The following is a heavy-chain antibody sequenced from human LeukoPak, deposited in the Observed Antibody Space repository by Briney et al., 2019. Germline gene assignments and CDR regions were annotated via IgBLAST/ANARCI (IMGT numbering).Heavy chain of an antibody. V-gene: IGHV3-72*01. CDR3: ARLRYYYDSSGSDV. CDR1: GFTFSDHY. CDR2: SRDRVNSYST. J-gene: IGHJ6*04. Sequence: PGGSLRLSCATSGFTFSDHYMGWVRQAPGKGLEWVGRSRDRVNSYSTEYAASVKGRFTVSRDDSKNSLYLQMDSLKTEDTAVYYCARLRYYYDSSGSDVWGKGTTVTVSS. D-gene: IGHD3-22*01.